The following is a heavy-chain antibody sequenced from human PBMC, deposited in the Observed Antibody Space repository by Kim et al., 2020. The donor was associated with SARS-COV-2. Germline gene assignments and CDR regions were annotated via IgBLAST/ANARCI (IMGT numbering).Heavy chain of an antibody. D-gene: IGHD2-21*02. J-gene: IGHJ6*02. CDR2: INSDGSST. CDR1: GFTFSRYW. CDR3: ARESLWDCGGDCYYYYYGMDV. Sequence: GGSLRLSCAASGFTFSRYWMHWVRQAPGKGLVWVSRINSDGSSTSYADSVKGRFTISRDNAKNTLYLQMNSLRAEDTAVYYCARESLWDCGGDCYYYYYGMDVWGQGTTVTVSS. V-gene: IGHV3-74*01.